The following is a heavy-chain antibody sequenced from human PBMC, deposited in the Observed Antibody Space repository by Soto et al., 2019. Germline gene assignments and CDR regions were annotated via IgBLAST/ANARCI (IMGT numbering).Heavy chain of an antibody. CDR1: GGGTFSTSA. J-gene: IGHJ6*02. CDR3: ARDKARPQLGGNCYYVADV. D-gene: IGHD6-6*01. Sequence: QVQLVQSGSEVKKPGSSVKVSCKVSGGGTFSTSAVSWVRQAPGQGLEWMGGIIPVFRAPDYAQKFQGRITMTADESARTVYLELTGLGFEDTGVSYCARDKARPQLGGNCYYVADVWGQGTTVTVSS. V-gene: IGHV1-69*12. CDR2: IIPVFRAP.